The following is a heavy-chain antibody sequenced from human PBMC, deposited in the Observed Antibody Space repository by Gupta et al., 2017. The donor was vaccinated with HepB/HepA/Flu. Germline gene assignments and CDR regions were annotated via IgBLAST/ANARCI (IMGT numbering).Heavy chain of an antibody. CDR2: IWYDGSNK. Sequence: QVQLVESGGGVVQPGRSLRLSCAASGFTFSSYGMHWVRQAPGKGLEWVAVIWYDGSNKYYADSVKGRFTISRDNSKNTLYLQMNSLRAEDTAVYYCARDRIAVAGLRGSYGMDVWCQGTTVTVSS. J-gene: IGHJ6*02. V-gene: IGHV3-33*01. CDR3: ARDRIAVAGLRGSYGMDV. D-gene: IGHD6-19*01. CDR1: GFTFSSYG.